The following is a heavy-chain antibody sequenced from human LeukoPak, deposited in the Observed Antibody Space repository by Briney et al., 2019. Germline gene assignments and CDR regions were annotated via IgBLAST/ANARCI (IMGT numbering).Heavy chain of an antibody. D-gene: IGHD1-26*01. CDR1: GVTLSSYA. V-gene: IGHV3-23*01. CDR3: AKDCTVGASYWYFDL. CDR2: ISSSGSGGNT. Sequence: GGSLRLSYAASGVTLSSYAMSWARQAPGKGLEWVSGISSSGSGGNTYYADSVKGRFTISRDSSKNTLFLHMNTLRAEDTAIYYCAKDCTVGASYWYFDLWGRGTLVTVSS. J-gene: IGHJ2*01.